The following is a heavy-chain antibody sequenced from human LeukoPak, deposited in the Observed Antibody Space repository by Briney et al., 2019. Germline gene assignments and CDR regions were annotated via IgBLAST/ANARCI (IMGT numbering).Heavy chain of an antibody. J-gene: IGHJ6*03. CDR2: IGGSDMTI. Sequence: GGSLRLSCAASGFTFRSYSMTWVRQAPRKGLEWVSYIGGSDMTIYYTDSVKSRFTISRDNAKNSLYLQMNSLRAEDMAVYYCARDIGGGSYYMDVWGKGTTVIVSS. CDR3: ARDIGGGSYYMDV. CDR1: GFTFRSYS. V-gene: IGHV3-48*01. D-gene: IGHD2-15*01.